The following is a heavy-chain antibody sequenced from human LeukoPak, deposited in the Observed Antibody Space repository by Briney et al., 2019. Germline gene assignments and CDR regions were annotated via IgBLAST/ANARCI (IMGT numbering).Heavy chain of an antibody. CDR3: AAPRRGPHTLMDPRDAFDI. CDR1: RFXFISSG. D-gene: IGHD5-18*01. CDR2: IVVGSGNT. Sequence: SVKVSCKASRFXFISSGMQWVRQARGQRHEWLGWIVVGSGNTNYAQKFQERVTITRDMSTSTAYMELSSLRSEDTAVYYCAAPRRGPHTLMDPRDAFDIWGQGTMVTVSS. V-gene: IGHV1-58*02. J-gene: IGHJ3*02.